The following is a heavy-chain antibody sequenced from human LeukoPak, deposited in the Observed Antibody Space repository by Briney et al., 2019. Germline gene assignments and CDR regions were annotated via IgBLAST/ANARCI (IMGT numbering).Heavy chain of an antibody. CDR3: ARNSLVRGVPPDY. Sequence: SVKVSCKASGGTFSSYAISWVRQAPGQGLEWMGGIIPIFGTANYAQKFQGRVTITADKSTSTAYMELSSLRSEDTAVYYRARNSLVRGVPPDYWGQGTLVTVSS. J-gene: IGHJ4*02. D-gene: IGHD3-10*01. CDR2: IIPIFGTA. V-gene: IGHV1-69*06. CDR1: GGTFSSYA.